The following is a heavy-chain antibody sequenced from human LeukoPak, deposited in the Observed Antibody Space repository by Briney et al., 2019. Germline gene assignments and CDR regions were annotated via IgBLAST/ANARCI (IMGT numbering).Heavy chain of an antibody. CDR2: IYENGGTT. CDR1: GFTFRSHA. Sequence: GGSLRLSCVGSGFTFRSHAMSWVRQAPEKGLEFVSGIYENGGTTYYADSVKGRFSISRDNSKNTLYLQMNSLRAEDTAVYYCAKVRIVGATPERRSAWFDPWGQGTLVTVSS. CDR3: AKVRIVGATPERRSAWFDP. V-gene: IGHV3-23*01. J-gene: IGHJ5*02. D-gene: IGHD1-26*01.